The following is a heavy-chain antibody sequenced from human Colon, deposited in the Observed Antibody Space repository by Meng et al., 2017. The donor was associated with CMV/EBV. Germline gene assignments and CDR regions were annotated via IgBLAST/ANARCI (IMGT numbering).Heavy chain of an antibody. D-gene: IGHD2-2*01. Sequence: GGSLRLSCAASGFTSGFTFSNYWMSWVRQAPGKGLEWVANIKQDGSEKHYVDSVKGRFTISRDNAKNLLYLQMNSLRADDTAVYYCARRSVVIPAATPFDSWGQGTLVTVSS. CDR1: GFTFSNYW. CDR3: ARRSVVIPAATPFDS. J-gene: IGHJ5*01. V-gene: IGHV3-7*01. CDR2: IKQDGSEK.